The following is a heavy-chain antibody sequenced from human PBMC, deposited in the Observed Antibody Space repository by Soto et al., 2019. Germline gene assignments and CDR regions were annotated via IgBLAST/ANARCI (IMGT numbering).Heavy chain of an antibody. V-gene: IGHV4-61*01. CDR2: AYNSGST. CDR3: ARTTAVPNTLRSRYFFDY. J-gene: IGHJ4*01. CDR1: GSSVSNKPYY. Sequence: PSDTLSLTCSVSGSSVSNKPYYWSWIGRPPGKRQEWIGYAYNSGSTNYTPSLKTRITISVDLSNNPFSPRQSSVTTADTALYYFARTTAVPNTLRSRYFFDYWGQGTLVTVSS. D-gene: IGHD4-17*01.